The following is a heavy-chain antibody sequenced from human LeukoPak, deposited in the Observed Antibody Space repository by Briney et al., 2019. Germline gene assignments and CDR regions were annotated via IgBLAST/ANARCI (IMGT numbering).Heavy chain of an antibody. D-gene: IGHD3-9*01. CDR1: GYNFIGYG. CDR3: ARAGYYDVLTGSNNWFDP. Sequence: ASVKVSCKSSGYNFIGYGITWVRQAPGQGLEWMGWISTYSGNTNYAQSFHGRVTMTTDTSTGTAYMELRSLRSDDTAVYYCARAGYYDVLTGSNNWFDPWGQGTLVTVSS. J-gene: IGHJ5*02. V-gene: IGHV1-18*01. CDR2: ISTYSGNT.